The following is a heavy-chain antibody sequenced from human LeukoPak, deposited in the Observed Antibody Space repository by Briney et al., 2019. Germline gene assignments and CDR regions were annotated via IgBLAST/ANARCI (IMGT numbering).Heavy chain of an antibody. CDR1: GYTFTSYD. V-gene: IGHV1-8*03. Sequence: GESLKISCKGSGYTFTSYDINWVRQATGQGLEWMGWMNPNSGNTGYAQKFQGRVTITRNTSISTAYMELSSLRSEDTAVYYCARGSGSSSWYYYYYYMDVWGKGTTVTVSS. CDR2: MNPNSGNT. CDR3: ARGSGSSSWYYYYYYMDV. J-gene: IGHJ6*03. D-gene: IGHD6-13*01.